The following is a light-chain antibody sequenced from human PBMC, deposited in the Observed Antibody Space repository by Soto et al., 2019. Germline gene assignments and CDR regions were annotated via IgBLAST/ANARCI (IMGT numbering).Light chain of an antibody. CDR1: QSVLYSSDNENY. CDR2: WAY. V-gene: IGKV4-1*01. J-gene: IGKJ1*01. Sequence: DIVMTQSPDSLAVSLGERATINCKSSQSVLYSSDNENYLAWYQQKPGQPPQLLIYWAYTRESGVPDRFSGSGSGTDFTLTISSLQAEDVAVYYCQQYDSTPWTFGQGTKVEIK. CDR3: QQYDSTPWT.